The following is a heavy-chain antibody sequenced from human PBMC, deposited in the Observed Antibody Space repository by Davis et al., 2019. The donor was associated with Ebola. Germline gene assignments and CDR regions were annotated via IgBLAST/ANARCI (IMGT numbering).Heavy chain of an antibody. CDR1: GGSISSGDYY. Sequence: SETLSLTCTVSGGSISSGDYYWSWIRQPPGKGLEWIGEINHSGSTNYNPSLKSRVTISVDTSKNQFSLKLSSVTAADTAVYYCARAGCSSTSCYTSWLYYYYGMDVWGQGTTVTVSS. D-gene: IGHD2-2*02. CDR3: ARAGCSSTSCYTSWLYYYYGMDV. J-gene: IGHJ6*02. V-gene: IGHV4-39*07. CDR2: INHSGST.